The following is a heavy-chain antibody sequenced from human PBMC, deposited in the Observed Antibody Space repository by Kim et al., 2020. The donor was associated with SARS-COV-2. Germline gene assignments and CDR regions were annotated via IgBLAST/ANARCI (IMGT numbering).Heavy chain of an antibody. J-gene: IGHJ1*01. Sequence: GGSLRLSCAASGFTLGWYWMSWVRQAPGKWLEWLANIKQDGSETYYVGSVRGRFTISRDNAKNSLFLQMNSLRVEDTAVYYCVRGGRPAYF. CDR2: IKQDGSET. CDR1: GFTLGWYW. D-gene: IGHD1-1*01. CDR3: VRGGRPAYF. V-gene: IGHV3-7*01.